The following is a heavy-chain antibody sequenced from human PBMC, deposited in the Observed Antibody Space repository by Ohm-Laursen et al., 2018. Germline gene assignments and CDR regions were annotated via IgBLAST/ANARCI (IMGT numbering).Heavy chain of an antibody. Sequence: SLSLSCAASGFTFSNYWMHWVRQGPGKGLVWLSGIKGDGGKINYADSVKGRFTISRDNAKNTLYLQMNSVRVEDTAVYYCARRPGRGYSYGHRIWGQGTLVTVSP. V-gene: IGHV3-74*01. J-gene: IGHJ4*02. D-gene: IGHD5-18*01. CDR1: GFTFSNYW. CDR3: ARRPGRGYSYGHRI. CDR2: IKGDGGKI.